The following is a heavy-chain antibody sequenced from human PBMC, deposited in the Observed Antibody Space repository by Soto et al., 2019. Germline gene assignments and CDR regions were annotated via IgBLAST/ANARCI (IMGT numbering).Heavy chain of an antibody. V-gene: IGHV3-66*01. CDR1: GFSVSNTF. Sequence: VQLVESGGGLVQPGGSLRLSCAVSGFSVSNTFMNWVRQATGKGLEWVSVIHSGGNTFYGDSVKGRFTISRDNSKNTVYLQMSSLRGEDTAAYFCARALVTTPPRTFDYWGQGTLVTVSS. CDR2: IHSGGNT. CDR3: ARALVTTPPRTFDY. D-gene: IGHD2-21*02. J-gene: IGHJ4*02.